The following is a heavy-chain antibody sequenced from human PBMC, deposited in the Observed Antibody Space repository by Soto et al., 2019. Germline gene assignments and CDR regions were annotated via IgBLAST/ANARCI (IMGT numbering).Heavy chain of an antibody. CDR3: ARYDFESSGYSNCFDP. Sequence: SSEIRSFTVAVLGCSITSGASSWTCIRQHPGMGMEWIAYIHYSGRTYYNPSLKSRVTISMDTSTTQFSLKLSSVTAADTAVYYCARYDFESSGYSNCFDPWGQGTLVTVSS. D-gene: IGHD3-22*01. V-gene: IGHV4-31*11. J-gene: IGHJ5*02. CDR2: IHYSGRT. CDR1: GCSITSGASS.